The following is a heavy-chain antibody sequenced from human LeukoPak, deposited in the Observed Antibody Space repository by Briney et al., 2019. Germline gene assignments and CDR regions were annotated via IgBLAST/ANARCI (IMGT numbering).Heavy chain of an antibody. Sequence: GGSLRLSCAASGFTFSSYAMSWVRQAPGKGLEWVSAISGSGGSTYYADSVKGRFTISRDNSKNTLYLQMNSLRAEDTAVYYCARGAAGYVGASSFDYWGQGTLVTVSS. V-gene: IGHV3-23*01. CDR3: ARGAAGYVGASSFDY. D-gene: IGHD1-26*01. J-gene: IGHJ4*02. CDR1: GFTFSSYA. CDR2: ISGSGGST.